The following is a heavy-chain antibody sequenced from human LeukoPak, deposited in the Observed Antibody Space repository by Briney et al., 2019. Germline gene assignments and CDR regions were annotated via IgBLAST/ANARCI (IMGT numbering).Heavy chain of an antibody. J-gene: IGHJ4*02. CDR1: GGSFSGYY. V-gene: IGHV4-34*01. D-gene: IGHD5-18*01. CDR3: ARHGVDTAMSLQFDH. Sequence: PSETLSLTCAVYGGSFSGYYWSWIRQPPGKGLEWIGEINHSGSTNYNPSLKSRVTISVDTSNQFSLKLSSVTAADTAVYYCARHGVDTAMSLQFDHWGQGTLVTVSS. CDR2: INHSGST.